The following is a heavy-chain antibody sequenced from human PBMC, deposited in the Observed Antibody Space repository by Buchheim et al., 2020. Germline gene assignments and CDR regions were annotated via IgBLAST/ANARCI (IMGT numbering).Heavy chain of an antibody. CDR3: AKLFVSIAVDGTDIVWDY. V-gene: IGHV3-30*18. Sequence: QVQLVESGGGVVQPGRSLRLSCAASGFTFSSYGMHWVRQAPGKGLEWVAVISYDGSNKYYADAVKGRFTISRDKSKNTLSLQMNSLRAEDTAVYYCAKLFVSIAVDGTDIVWDYWGQGTL. CDR1: GFTFSSYG. D-gene: IGHD6-19*01. CDR2: ISYDGSNK. J-gene: IGHJ4*02.